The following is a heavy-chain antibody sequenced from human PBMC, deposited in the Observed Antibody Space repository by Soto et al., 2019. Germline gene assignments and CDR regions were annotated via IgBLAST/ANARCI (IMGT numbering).Heavy chain of an antibody. J-gene: IGHJ4*02. CDR3: ARDRSGGSSWYEFDS. V-gene: IGHV4-59*01. Sequence: SETLSLACTVPGDSIRSSYWSWVRQPTGRGMEWIGYVYHTGPTNSNPSLKSRVTISADTSKNLFSLKLISVTPADTAVYFCARDRSGGSSWYEFDSWGPGTLGTVSS. CDR1: GDSIRSSY. D-gene: IGHD6-13*01. CDR2: VYHTGPT.